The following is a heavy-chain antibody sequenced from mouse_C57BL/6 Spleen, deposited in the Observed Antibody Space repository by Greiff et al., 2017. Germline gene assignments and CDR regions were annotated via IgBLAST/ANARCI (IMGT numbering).Heavy chain of an antibody. J-gene: IGHJ2*01. V-gene: IGHV1-19*01. D-gene: IGHD2-3*01. Sequence: EVQLQQSGPVLVKPGASVKMSCKASGYTFTDYYMNWVKQSHGKSLEWIGVINPYNGGTSYNQKFKGKATLTVDKSSSTAYMELNSLTSEDSAVYYCAREDDGYHYFDYWGQGTTLTVSS. CDR3: AREDDGYHYFDY. CDR2: INPYNGGT. CDR1: GYTFTDYY.